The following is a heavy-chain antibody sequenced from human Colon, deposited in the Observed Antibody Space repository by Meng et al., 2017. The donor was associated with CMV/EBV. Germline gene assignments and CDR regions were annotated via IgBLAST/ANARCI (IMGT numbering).Heavy chain of an antibody. V-gene: IGHV3-11*01. CDR2: TSRSGSTK. D-gene: IGHD4-11*01. CDR1: GFNFSDHY. CDR3: AREVAVTKFFDL. Sequence: GGSLRLSCVASGFNFSDHYMSWIRQVPGKGLEWISFTSRSGSTKNYADSVKGRFTISRDNAKNSLFLQLNSLRAEDTAVYHCAREVAVTKFFDLWGQGTLVTVSS. J-gene: IGHJ4*02.